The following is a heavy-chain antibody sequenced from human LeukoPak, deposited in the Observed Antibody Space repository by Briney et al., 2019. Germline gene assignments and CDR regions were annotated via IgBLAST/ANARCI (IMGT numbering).Heavy chain of an antibody. V-gene: IGHV3-30*04. D-gene: IGHD6-13*01. CDR3: ARGTTQIAAAGTSEYYFDY. Sequence: GGSLRLSCAASGFTFSSYAMHGVRQAPGKGLEWVAVISYDGSNKYYADSVKGRFTISRDNSKNTLYLQMNSLRAEDTAVYYCARGTTQIAAAGTSEYYFDYWGQGTLVTVSS. J-gene: IGHJ4*02. CDR1: GFTFSSYA. CDR2: ISYDGSNK.